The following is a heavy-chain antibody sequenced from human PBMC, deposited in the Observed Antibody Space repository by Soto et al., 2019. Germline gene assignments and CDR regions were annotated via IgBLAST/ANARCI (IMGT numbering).Heavy chain of an antibody. CDR3: VASRSAPRDMYFGSWSSIDY. CDR2: IVPTYRTI. D-gene: IGHD3-10*01. J-gene: IGHJ4*02. CDR1: GGAVT. V-gene: IGHV1-69*01. Sequence: QVQLEQSGVEVEVKKPGSSVKVPCKASGGAVTWVRQAPGQGFEWLAGIVPTYRTIKYGPKDPDRLTITAAFMSLTRLRPEDTGVYYCVASRSAPRDMYFGSWSSIDYWGQGTLV.